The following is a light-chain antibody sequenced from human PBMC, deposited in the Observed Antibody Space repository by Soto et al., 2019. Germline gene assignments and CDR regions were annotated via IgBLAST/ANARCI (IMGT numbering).Light chain of an antibody. J-gene: IGKJ1*01. CDR2: GAS. Sequence: EIVLTQSPGTLSLSPGERATLSCRASQSVSNNYLAWYQQKPGQAPRLLIYGASNRATGIPARFSGSGSGTDFTLTISSLEPEDFALYYCHQRQSWPRTFGQGTKVDIK. CDR3: HQRQSWPRT. V-gene: IGKV3-11*01. CDR1: QSVSNNY.